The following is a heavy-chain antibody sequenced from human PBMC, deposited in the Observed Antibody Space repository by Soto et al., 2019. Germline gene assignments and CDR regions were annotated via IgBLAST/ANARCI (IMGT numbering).Heavy chain of an antibody. CDR1: GGSFSGYY. V-gene: IGHV4-34*01. J-gene: IGHJ4*02. Sequence: PSETLSLTCAVYGGSFSGYYWSCIRQPPGKGLEWIGEINHSGSTNYNPSLKSRVTISVDTSKNQFSLKLSSVTAADTAVYYCARGATNGVWRFSEFDYWGQGTLVTVSS. D-gene: IGHD2-8*01. CDR2: INHSGST. CDR3: ARGATNGVWRFSEFDY.